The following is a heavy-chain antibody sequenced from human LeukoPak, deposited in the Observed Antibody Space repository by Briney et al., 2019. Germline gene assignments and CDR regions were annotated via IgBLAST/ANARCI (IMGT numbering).Heavy chain of an antibody. CDR1: GGSISSGSYY. Sequence: SQTLSLTCTVSGGSISSGSYYWSWIRQPAGKGLEWIGRIYTSGSTNYNPSLKSRVTISVDTSKNQFSLKLSSVTAADTAVYYCARQIVAVPPRGNWFDPWGQGTLVTVSS. CDR2: IYTSGST. D-gene: IGHD2-2*01. J-gene: IGHJ5*02. V-gene: IGHV4-61*02. CDR3: ARQIVAVPPRGNWFDP.